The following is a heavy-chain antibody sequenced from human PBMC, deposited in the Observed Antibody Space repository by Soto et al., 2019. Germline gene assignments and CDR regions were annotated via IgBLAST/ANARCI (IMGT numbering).Heavy chain of an antibody. Sequence: GGSLRLSCAASGFTFSSYGMHWVRQAPGKGLEWVAVISYDGRNKYYADYVKGRFTISRDNSKNKLYLQMSSLRAEDTAVYYCVKDGSSGWPYYYGLDVWGQGTTVTVSS. CDR2: ISYDGRNK. CDR1: GFTFSSYG. J-gene: IGHJ6*02. V-gene: IGHV3-30*18. CDR3: VKDGSSGWPYYYGLDV. D-gene: IGHD6-19*01.